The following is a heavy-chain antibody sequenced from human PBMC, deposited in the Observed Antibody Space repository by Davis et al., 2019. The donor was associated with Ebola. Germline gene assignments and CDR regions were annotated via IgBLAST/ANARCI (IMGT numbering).Heavy chain of an antibody. Sequence: SLKISCAASGFTFSSYAMHWVRQAPGKWLEWVAVISYDGSNKYYADSVKGRFTISRDNSKNTLYLQMNSLRAEDTAVYYCARDEFMYYYYGMDVWGQGTTVTVSS. CDR1: GFTFSSYA. CDR3: ARDEFMYYYYGMDV. D-gene: IGHD2-8*01. J-gene: IGHJ6*02. V-gene: IGHV3-30-3*01. CDR2: ISYDGSNK.